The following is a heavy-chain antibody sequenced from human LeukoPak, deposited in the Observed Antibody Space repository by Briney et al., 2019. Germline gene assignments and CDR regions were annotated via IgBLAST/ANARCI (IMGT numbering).Heavy chain of an antibody. CDR1: GYTFTSYD. J-gene: IGHJ3*02. V-gene: IGHV1-8*03. CDR3: ARGNLQLLIDI. D-gene: IGHD2-2*01. Sequence: GASVKVSCKASGYTFTSYDINWVRQATGQGLEWMGWMNPNSGNTGYAQKFQGRVIITRNTSINTAYMELSSLRSEDTGVYYCARGNLQLLIDIWGQGTMVTVSS. CDR2: MNPNSGNT.